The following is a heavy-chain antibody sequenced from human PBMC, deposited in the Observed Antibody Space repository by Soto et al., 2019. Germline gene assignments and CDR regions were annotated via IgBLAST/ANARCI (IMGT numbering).Heavy chain of an antibody. V-gene: IGHV3-48*02. CDR2: ISSRSSTI. Sequence: PGKGLEWVSYISSRSSTIYYADSVKGRFTISIDNAKNSLYLQMNSLRDEDTAVYYCAKPMTTVTTSMGYWGQGTLVTVSS. J-gene: IGHJ4*02. CDR3: AKPMTTVTTSMGY. D-gene: IGHD4-4*01.